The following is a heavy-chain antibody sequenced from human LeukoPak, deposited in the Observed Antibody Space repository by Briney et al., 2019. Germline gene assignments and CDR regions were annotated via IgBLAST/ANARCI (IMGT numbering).Heavy chain of an antibody. V-gene: IGHV4-34*01. CDR3: ATTGYSSGWYGGVFDY. CDR1: GGSFSGYY. Sequence: SETLSLTCAVYGGSFSGYYWSWIRQPPGKGLEWIGEINHSGSTNYNPSLKSRVTISVDTSKNQFSLKLSSVTAADTAVYYCATTGYSSGWYGGVFDYWGQGTLVTVSS. D-gene: IGHD6-19*01. J-gene: IGHJ4*02. CDR2: INHSGST.